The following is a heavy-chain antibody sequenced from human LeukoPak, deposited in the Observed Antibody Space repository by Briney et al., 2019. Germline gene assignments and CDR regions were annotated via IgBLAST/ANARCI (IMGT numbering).Heavy chain of an antibody. CDR1: DGPISRGGYP. Sequence: SHTLFLTFAASDGPISRGGYPWSWIRQPPGKYLQRIGYIYHSGSSDYNTSLKSRVTISVDRSKNQFSLKLSSVTAADTAVYYCATALKGYYYGMDVWGQGTTVTVSS. V-gene: IGHV4-30-2*01. CDR2: IYHSGSS. CDR3: ATALKGYYYGMDV. J-gene: IGHJ6*02.